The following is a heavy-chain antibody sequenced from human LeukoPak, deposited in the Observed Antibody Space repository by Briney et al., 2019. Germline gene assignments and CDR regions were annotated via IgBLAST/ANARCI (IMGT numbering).Heavy chain of an antibody. CDR2: ISSSSSTI. CDR1: GFTFSSYS. J-gene: IGHJ4*02. CDR3: ARGLGGTYDFWSGYYPGFDY. V-gene: IGHV3-48*01. Sequence: GGSLRLSCAASGFTFSSYSMNWVRQAPGKGLEWVSYISSSSSTIYYADSVKGRFTISRDNSKNTLYLQMNSPRAEDTAVYYCARGLGGTYDFWSGYYPGFDYWGQGTLVTVSS. D-gene: IGHD3-3*01.